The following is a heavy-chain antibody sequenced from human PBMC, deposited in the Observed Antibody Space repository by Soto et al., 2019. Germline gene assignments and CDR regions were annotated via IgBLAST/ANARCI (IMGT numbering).Heavy chain of an antibody. CDR3: TSTPNFYYYGLDV. CDR1: GFTFDDYA. V-gene: IGHV3-9*01. Sequence: EVQLVESGGGLVQPGRSLRLSCAASGFTFDDYAMHWVRQAPGMGLEWVSGISWNSGSIGYADSVKGRFTISRDNAKNSLYLQMNSLRAEDTALYYCTSTPNFYYYGLDVWGQGTTVTVSS. CDR2: ISWNSGSI. J-gene: IGHJ6*02. D-gene: IGHD1-1*01.